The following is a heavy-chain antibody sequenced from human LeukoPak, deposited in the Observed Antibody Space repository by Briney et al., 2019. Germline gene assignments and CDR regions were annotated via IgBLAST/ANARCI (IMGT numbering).Heavy chain of an antibody. D-gene: IGHD1-26*01. Sequence: PGGSLRLSCAASGFTFSSYWMHWVRQAPGKGLVWVSRINSDGSSTSYADSVRGRFSISRDNAKNTLYLQMNSLRAEDTAVYYCAMGAINYFDYWGQGTLVTVSS. CDR3: AMGAINYFDY. CDR2: INSDGSST. CDR1: GFTFSSYW. V-gene: IGHV3-74*01. J-gene: IGHJ4*02.